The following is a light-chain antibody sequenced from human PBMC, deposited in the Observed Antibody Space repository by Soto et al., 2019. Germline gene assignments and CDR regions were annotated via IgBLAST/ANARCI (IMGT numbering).Light chain of an antibody. CDR3: QQFNTWPRT. J-gene: IGKJ1*01. V-gene: IGKV3-15*01. CDR1: QSVGSH. Sequence: ETVMTQSPANLSVSQGKKATLSCRASQSVGSHLAWYQQKPGQAPRLLMSGVSTRATGIPARFSGSESGTEFTLTISSLQSEDFAVYYCQQFNTWPRTFGQGTKVDI. CDR2: GVS.